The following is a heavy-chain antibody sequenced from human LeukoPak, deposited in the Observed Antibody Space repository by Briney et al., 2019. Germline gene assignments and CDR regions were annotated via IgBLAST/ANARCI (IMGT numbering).Heavy chain of an antibody. CDR1: GFTFSSYA. CDR3: SRPYYDSSGYYYYYFDY. Sequence: HPGGSLRLSCAASGFTFSSYAMHWVRQAPGKGLEYVSAISSNGGSTYYTDSVKGRFTISRDNSKNTLHLQMGSLRAEDMAVYYCSRPYYDSSGYYYYYFDYWGQGTLVTVSS. D-gene: IGHD3-22*01. V-gene: IGHV3-64*02. CDR2: ISSNGGST. J-gene: IGHJ4*02.